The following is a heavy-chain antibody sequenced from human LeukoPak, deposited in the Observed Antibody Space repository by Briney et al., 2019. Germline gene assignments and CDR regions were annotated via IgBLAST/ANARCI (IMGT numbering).Heavy chain of an antibody. D-gene: IGHD3-22*01. V-gene: IGHV4-61*02. Sequence: SQTLSLACTVSGGSMSSGSYYWSWIRQPAGKGLEWIGRIYSSGSTNYNPSLKSRVTISIDTSKNQFSLKLSSVTAADTAVYYCARDVDYYDSSGWRGQGTLVTVSS. CDR2: IYSSGST. CDR1: GGSMSSGSYY. J-gene: IGHJ4*02. CDR3: ARDVDYYDSSGW.